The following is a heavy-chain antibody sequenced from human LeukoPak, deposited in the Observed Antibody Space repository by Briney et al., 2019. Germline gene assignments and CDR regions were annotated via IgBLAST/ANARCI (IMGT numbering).Heavy chain of an antibody. V-gene: IGHV3-64*01. CDR2: ICSKGGRT. CDR1: GFTFSSYA. CDR3: ARPYYYGSGSYLY. Sequence: PGGSLRLSCVASGFTFSSYAMYWVRQAPGKGLEYVSAICSKGGRTYYANSVKGRFTISRDNSKTTLYLQMGSLIAEDMAVYYCARPYYYGSGSYLYWGQGTLVTVSS. D-gene: IGHD3-10*01. J-gene: IGHJ4*02.